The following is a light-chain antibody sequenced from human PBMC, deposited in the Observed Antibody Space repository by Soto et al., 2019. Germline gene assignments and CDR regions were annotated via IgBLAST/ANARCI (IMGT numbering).Light chain of an antibody. CDR2: SNN. J-gene: IGLJ2*01. Sequence: QSVLTQPPSASGTPGQRVTISCSGGSSNIKTNGVSWYQQVPGAAPKLLIYSNNQRPSGAPDRFSGSKSGTSASLAISGLQSEDEATYHCASWDDSLNGLIFGAGTKLTVL. V-gene: IGLV1-44*01. CDR1: SSNIKTNG. CDR3: ASWDDSLNGLI.